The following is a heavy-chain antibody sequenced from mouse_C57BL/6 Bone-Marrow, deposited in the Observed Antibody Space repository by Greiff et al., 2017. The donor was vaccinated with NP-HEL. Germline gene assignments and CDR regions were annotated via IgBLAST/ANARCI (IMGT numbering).Heavy chain of an antibody. D-gene: IGHD3-2*02. CDR1: GYTFTSYW. CDR2: IDPSDSYT. CDR3: ARSTAQGFY. Sequence: QVQLKQPGAELVKPGASVKLSCKASGYTFTSYWMQWVKQRPGQGLEWIGEIDPSDSYTNYNQKFKGKAPLTVDTSSSTAYMQLSSLTSEDSAVYYCARSTAQGFYWGQGTTLTVSS. V-gene: IGHV1-50*01. J-gene: IGHJ2*01.